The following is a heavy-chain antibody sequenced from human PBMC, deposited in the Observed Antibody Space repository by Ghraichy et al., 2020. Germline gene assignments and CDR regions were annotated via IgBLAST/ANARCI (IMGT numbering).Heavy chain of an antibody. CDR2: ISGGGGDT. CDR1: GFTFSSYA. CDR3: AKAPPGSGWLYYFDY. Sequence: GGSLRLSCAASGFTFSSYAMTWVRQAPGKGLEWVSVISGGGGDTYYVGSVKGRFTISRDNSKNTLYLQMNSLRAEDTAVYYCAKAPPGSGWLYYFDYWGQGTLVTVSS. D-gene: IGHD6-19*01. J-gene: IGHJ4*02. V-gene: IGHV3-23*01.